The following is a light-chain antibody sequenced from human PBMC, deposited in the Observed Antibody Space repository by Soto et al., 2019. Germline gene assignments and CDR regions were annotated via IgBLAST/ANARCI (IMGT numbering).Light chain of an antibody. Sequence: EIVLTQSPGTLSLSPGERATLSCRASQSVSSNYLAWYQQKPDQAARLLVYGASSRATGVADMFSGSGSGTDFPLTISRLDPEDFAVYYCQQYGSSLFTFGPGTKVDFK. CDR3: QQYGSSLFT. CDR1: QSVSSNY. V-gene: IGKV3-20*01. J-gene: IGKJ3*01. CDR2: GAS.